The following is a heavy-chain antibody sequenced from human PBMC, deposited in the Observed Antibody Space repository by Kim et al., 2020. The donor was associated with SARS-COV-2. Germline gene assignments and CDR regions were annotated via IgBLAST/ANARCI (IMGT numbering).Heavy chain of an antibody. V-gene: IGHV4-34*01. J-gene: IGHJ4*02. CDR2: GST. D-gene: IGHD5-18*01. CDR3: ARGLGTGDY. Sequence: GSTNDNPSLKSRVTISVDTSKNQFSLKLSSVTAADTAVYYCARGLGTGDYWGQGTLVTVSS.